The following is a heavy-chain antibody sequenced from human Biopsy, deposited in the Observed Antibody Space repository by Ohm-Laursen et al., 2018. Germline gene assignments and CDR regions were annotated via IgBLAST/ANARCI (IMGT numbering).Heavy chain of an antibody. CDR1: GYTFTNYG. V-gene: IGHV1-18*01. D-gene: IGHD3-3*01. Sequence: GASVKVSCKASGYTFTNYGISWVRQAPGQGLEWMGWISPYNGDTDYAQKLQGRVTTTTDTSTSTAYMDLRSLRSDDTAVYYCARDRWPHVTLLGLVVFDFWGQGTQVTVSS. CDR3: ARDRWPHVTLLGLVVFDF. J-gene: IGHJ4*02. CDR2: ISPYNGDT.